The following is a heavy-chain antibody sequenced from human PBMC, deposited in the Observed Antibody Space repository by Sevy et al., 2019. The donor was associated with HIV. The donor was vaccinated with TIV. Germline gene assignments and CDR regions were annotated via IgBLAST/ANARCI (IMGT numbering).Heavy chain of an antibody. D-gene: IGHD6-13*01. CDR2: IYPGDSDT. CDR1: GYSFTSYW. J-gene: IGHJ5*02. CDR3: ARHLIAEGNWFDL. V-gene: IGHV5-51*01. Sequence: GESLKISCKGSGYSFTSYWIGWVRQMPGKGLEWMGIIYPGDSDTRSSPSFQGQVTISADKSISTAYLQWSSLKASDTAMYYCARHLIAEGNWFDLWGQRTLVTVSS.